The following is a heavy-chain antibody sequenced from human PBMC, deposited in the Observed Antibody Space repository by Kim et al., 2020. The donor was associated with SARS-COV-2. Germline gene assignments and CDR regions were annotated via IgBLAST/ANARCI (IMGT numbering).Heavy chain of an antibody. CDR2: LSTYNGNT. Sequence: ASVKVSCKASGYTFTSYGIIWVRQAPGQGLEWMGWLSTYNGNTKYAQKVQGRVTMTTDTSTSTAYMELRSLRSDDTAVYYCARVSIAVAGAIDYWGQGTLVTVSS. J-gene: IGHJ4*02. V-gene: IGHV1-18*01. D-gene: IGHD6-19*01. CDR3: ARVSIAVAGAIDY. CDR1: GYTFTSYG.